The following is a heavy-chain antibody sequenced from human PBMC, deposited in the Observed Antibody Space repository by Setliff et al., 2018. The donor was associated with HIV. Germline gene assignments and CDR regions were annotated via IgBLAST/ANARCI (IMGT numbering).Heavy chain of an antibody. CDR1: GFTFSNYA. J-gene: IGHJ4*02. Sequence: GGSLRLSCAASGFTFSNYAMHWVRQAPGKGLEWVAVISYDGSNKYYADSVKGRFTISRDNSKDTLHLQMNSLRAEDTAVYYCAKDGVDHGGQWKYYYDYLGQGTLVTVSS. V-gene: IGHV3-30-3*01. D-gene: IGHD1-1*01. CDR2: ISYDGSNK. CDR3: AKDGVDHGGQWKYYYDY.